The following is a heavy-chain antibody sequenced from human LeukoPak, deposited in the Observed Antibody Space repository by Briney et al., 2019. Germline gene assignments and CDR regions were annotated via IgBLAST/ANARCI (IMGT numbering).Heavy chain of an antibody. J-gene: IGHJ5*02. V-gene: IGHV5-51*01. CDR1: GYSFTSYW. CDR3: ARHPWSYYNWSDP. D-gene: IGHD3-10*01. CDR2: IYPGDSDT. Sequence: LGESLKISCKGSGYSFTSYWIGWVRQMPGKGLEWMGIIYPGDSDTRYSPSFQGQVTISADKSISTAYLQWSSLKASDTAMYYCARHPWSYYNWSDPWGQGTLVTVSS.